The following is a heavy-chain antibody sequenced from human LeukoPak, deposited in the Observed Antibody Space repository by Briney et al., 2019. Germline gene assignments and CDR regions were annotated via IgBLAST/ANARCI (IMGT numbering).Heavy chain of an antibody. J-gene: IGHJ3*02. CDR1: GVTLSDAW. Sequence: GGSLRLSCAASGVTLSDAWMTWVRQAPGKGLEWVSVIYSGGSTYYADSVKGRFTISRDNSKNTLYLQMNSLRAEDTAVYYCAGDSSGYYRDAFDIWGQGTMVTVSS. CDR3: AGDSSGYYRDAFDI. V-gene: IGHV3-53*01. CDR2: IYSGGST. D-gene: IGHD3-22*01.